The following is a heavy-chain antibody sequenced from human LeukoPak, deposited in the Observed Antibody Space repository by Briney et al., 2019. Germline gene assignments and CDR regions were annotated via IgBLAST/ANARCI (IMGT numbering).Heavy chain of an antibody. D-gene: IGHD3-3*01. CDR2: ISFDGSNK. V-gene: IGHV3-30*18. J-gene: IGHJ3*02. CDR3: ANELWSGPSDAFDI. CDR1: GFTFSTYG. Sequence: GGFLRLSCAASGFTFSTYGMHWVRQAPGKGLKWVALISFDGSNKFFADSVKGRFTISRDNSQNTVYLQMNSLRAEDTAVYYCANELWSGPSDAFDIWGRGTMVTVSS.